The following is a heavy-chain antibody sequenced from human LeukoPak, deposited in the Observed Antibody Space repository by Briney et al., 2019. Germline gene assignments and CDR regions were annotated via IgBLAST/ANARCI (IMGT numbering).Heavy chain of an antibody. D-gene: IGHD2-15*01. Sequence: SETLPLTCTVSGGSISSSYWNWIRQPPGKGLEWIGYIYTSGGTNYNPSLNRRVSISVDTSKNQFSLKLSSVTAADTAVYYCARRRSGGRDFDYWGQGTLVTVSS. V-gene: IGHV4-4*09. CDR3: ARRRSGGRDFDY. CDR1: GGSISSSY. CDR2: IYTSGGT. J-gene: IGHJ4*02.